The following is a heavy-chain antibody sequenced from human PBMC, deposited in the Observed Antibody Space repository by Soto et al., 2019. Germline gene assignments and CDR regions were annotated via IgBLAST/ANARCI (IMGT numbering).Heavy chain of an antibody. CDR2: INPNSGGT. V-gene: IGHV1-2*02. Sequence: EASVKVSCKASGYTFTGYYMHWVRQAPGQGLEWMGWINPNSGGTNYAQKFQGRVTMTRDTSISTAYMELSRLRSDDTAVYYCATTAWIQLWAVFTDAFDIWGQGTMVTVS. D-gene: IGHD5-18*01. CDR1: GYTFTGYY. CDR3: ATTAWIQLWAVFTDAFDI. J-gene: IGHJ3*02.